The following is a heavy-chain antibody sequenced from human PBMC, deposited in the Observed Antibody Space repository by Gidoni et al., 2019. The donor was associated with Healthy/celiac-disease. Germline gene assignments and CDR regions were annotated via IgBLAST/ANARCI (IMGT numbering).Heavy chain of an antibody. CDR1: GGSISSSSYY. J-gene: IGHJ4*02. CDR3: ASINWNYVIVY. V-gene: IGHV4-39*01. CDR2: IYYSGST. D-gene: IGHD1-7*01. Sequence: QLQLQESGPGLVKPSETLSLTCTVSGGSISSSSYYWGWIRQPPGKGLEWIGSIYYSGSTYYNPSLKSRVTISVDTSKNQFSLKLSSVTAADTAVYYCASINWNYVIVYWGQGTLVTVSS.